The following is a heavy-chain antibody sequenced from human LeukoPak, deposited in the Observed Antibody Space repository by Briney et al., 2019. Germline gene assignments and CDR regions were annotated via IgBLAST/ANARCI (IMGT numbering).Heavy chain of an antibody. CDR3: ARGGGYYFDH. V-gene: IGHV3-7*01. D-gene: IGHD5-24*01. CDR1: GFTFSSYW. J-gene: IGHJ4*02. CDR2: IKEDGSEK. Sequence: GGSLRLSCAASGFTFSSYWMNWVRLAPGKGLEWAANIKEDGSEKYYVDSVEGRFTISRDNAKNSLYLQMNSLRAEDTAVYYCARGGGYYFDHLGQGTLVTVSS.